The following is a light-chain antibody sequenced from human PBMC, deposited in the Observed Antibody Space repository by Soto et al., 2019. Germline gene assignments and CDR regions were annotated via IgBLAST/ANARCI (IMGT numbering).Light chain of an antibody. CDR1: QSIRGY. CDR2: DES. CDR3: QQRASWPLT. Sequence: EIVLTQSPATLSLSPGERATLSCRASQSIRGYLAWYQHRPGRAPRLLIYDESNRATGIPDRFSGRGSGTDFTLTISSVEPEDFAVYYCQQRASWPLTFGGGTAME. J-gene: IGKJ4*01. V-gene: IGKV3-11*01.